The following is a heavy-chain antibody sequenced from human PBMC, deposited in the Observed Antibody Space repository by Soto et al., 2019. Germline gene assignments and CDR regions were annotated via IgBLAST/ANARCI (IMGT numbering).Heavy chain of an antibody. J-gene: IGHJ2*01. CDR3: VTDDTILGRRYFDL. CDR2: ISFSDGGT. D-gene: IGHD3-3*01. V-gene: IGHV3-23*01. Sequence: EEQLLESGGGLIQPGGSLRLACAASGFTFSSYAMTWVRQAPGKGLEWVSSISFSDGGTYYADSVKGRLTISRDNSQKTLFLQMKSLTVDDSAVYFFVTDDTILGRRYFDLWGRATVVTVSS. CDR1: GFTFSSYA.